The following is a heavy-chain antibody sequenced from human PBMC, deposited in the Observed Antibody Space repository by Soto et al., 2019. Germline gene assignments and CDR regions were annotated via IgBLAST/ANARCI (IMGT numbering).Heavy chain of an antibody. J-gene: IGHJ4*02. Sequence: SETLSLTCTVSGGSICSYYWSWIRQPPGKGLEWIGEINHSGSTNYNPSLKSRVTISVDTSKNQFSLKLSSVTAADTAVYYCARVRRFVVVVAATSSAPYYFDYWGQGTLVTLSS. CDR2: INHSGST. V-gene: IGHV4-59*12. D-gene: IGHD2-15*01. CDR1: GGSICSYY. CDR3: ARVRRFVVVVAATSSAPYYFDY.